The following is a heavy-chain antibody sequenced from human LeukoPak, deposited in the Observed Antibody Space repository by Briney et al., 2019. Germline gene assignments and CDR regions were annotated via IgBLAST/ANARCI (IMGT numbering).Heavy chain of an antibody. D-gene: IGHD3-3*01. J-gene: IGHJ4*02. CDR2: ISYDGSNK. Sequence: PGRSLRLSCAASGFTFSSYGMHWVRQAPDKGLEWVAVISYDGSNKYYADSVKGRFTISRDNSKNTLYLQMNSLRAEDTAVYYCAKAGPILRFLEWLLDYWGQGTLVTVSS. CDR3: AKAGPILRFLEWLLDY. CDR1: GFTFSSYG. V-gene: IGHV3-30*18.